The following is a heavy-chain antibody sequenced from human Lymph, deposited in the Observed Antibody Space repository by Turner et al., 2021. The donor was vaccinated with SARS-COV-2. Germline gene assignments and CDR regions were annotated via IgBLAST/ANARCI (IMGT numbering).Heavy chain of an antibody. V-gene: IGHV3-53*02. CDR2: IYSGGTT. Sequence: EVQLVETGGGLIQPGGSLRPSCAASGIIVSRNYMNWVRQAPGKGLEWCSVIYSGGTTYYADAVKGRFTISRDNSKNTLYLQMNSLRVEDTAVYYCARDLGTYGMDVWGQGTTVTVSS. CDR1: GIIVSRNY. J-gene: IGHJ6*02. D-gene: IGHD6-13*01. CDR3: ARDLGTYGMDV.